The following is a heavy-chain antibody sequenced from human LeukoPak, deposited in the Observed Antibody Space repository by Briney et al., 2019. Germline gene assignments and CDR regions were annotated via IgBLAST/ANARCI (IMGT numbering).Heavy chain of an antibody. D-gene: IGHD5-12*01. Sequence: GSLRLSCAASGFTFSSYAMHWVRQAPGKGLEWVAVISYDGSNKYYADSVKGRFTISRDNSKNTLYLQMNSLRAEDTAVYYCARERKATTNYYYYYGMDVWGQGTTVTVSS. CDR2: ISYDGSNK. V-gene: IGHV3-30-3*01. J-gene: IGHJ6*02. CDR1: GFTFSSYA. CDR3: ARERKATTNYYYYYGMDV.